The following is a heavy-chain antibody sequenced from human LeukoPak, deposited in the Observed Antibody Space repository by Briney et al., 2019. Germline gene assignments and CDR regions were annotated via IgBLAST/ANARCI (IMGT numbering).Heavy chain of an antibody. CDR2: ISGGGVTT. V-gene: IGHV3-23*01. Sequence: GGSLRLSCVGSGFSSIAYALTWARQAPGKGLEWVSGISGGGVTTYYADSVKGRFTISRDNSKNTLYLQMNSLRADDTAIYYCARNQQLGGHSYYYYGMDVWGQGTTVTVSS. J-gene: IGHJ6*02. D-gene: IGHD3-16*01. CDR1: GFSSIAYA. CDR3: ARNQQLGGHSYYYYGMDV.